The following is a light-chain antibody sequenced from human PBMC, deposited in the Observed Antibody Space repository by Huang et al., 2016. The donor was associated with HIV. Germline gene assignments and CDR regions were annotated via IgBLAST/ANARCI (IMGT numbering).Light chain of an antibody. V-gene: IGKV1D-13*01. Sequence: AVQLTQSPSSLSASVGDRVTLTCRASQGINHALAWYQQRPGKAPKLLIYDASSLESGVPSRFSGRGSGTDFTLTINSLQPEDFATYYCQQFNHYAFTFGGGTKVEI. J-gene: IGKJ4*01. CDR2: DAS. CDR1: QGINHA. CDR3: QQFNHYAFT.